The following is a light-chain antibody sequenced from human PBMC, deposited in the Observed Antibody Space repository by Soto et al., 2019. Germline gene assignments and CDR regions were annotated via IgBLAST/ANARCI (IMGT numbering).Light chain of an antibody. CDR3: QQYNNWPQT. J-gene: IGKJ1*01. CDR2: GAS. CDR1: QSVSSN. V-gene: IGKV3-15*01. Sequence: EIVMTQSPGTLSVSPGERATLSCRASQSVSSNLAWYQQKPGQAPRLLIYGASTRATGIPARFSGSGSGTEFTLTISSLQSEEFAVYYCQQYNNWPQTFGQGTRVDIK.